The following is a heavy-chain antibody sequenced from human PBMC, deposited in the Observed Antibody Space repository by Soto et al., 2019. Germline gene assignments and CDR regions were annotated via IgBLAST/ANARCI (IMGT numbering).Heavy chain of an antibody. J-gene: IGHJ4*02. D-gene: IGHD3-3*01. V-gene: IGHV3-30*18. CDR1: GFTFSSYG. CDR2: ISYDGSNI. CDR3: AKERDCHTYYDFWSGFSAVDY. Sequence: QVQLVESGGGVVQPGRPLRLSCAASGFTFSSYGMHWVRQAPGKGLEWVAVISYDGSNIYYADSVQGRFTISRDNSKNTLYLQMNSLSAEDTAVYYCAKERDCHTYYDFWSGFSAVDYWGQGTLVTVSS.